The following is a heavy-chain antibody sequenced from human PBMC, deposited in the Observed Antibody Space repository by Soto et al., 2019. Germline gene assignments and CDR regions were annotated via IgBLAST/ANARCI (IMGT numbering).Heavy chain of an antibody. CDR3: AKDGAWFRFDY. V-gene: IGHV3-23*01. CDR2: ISGSGGST. D-gene: IGHD3-22*01. CDR1: GFTFCSYA. Sequence: PGGSLRLSRAASGFTFCSYAMSWVPQAPGKGLEWVSAISGSGGSTYYADSVKGRFTISRDNSKNTLYLQMNSPRAEDTAVYYCAKDGAWFRFDYWGQGTLVTVSS. J-gene: IGHJ4*02.